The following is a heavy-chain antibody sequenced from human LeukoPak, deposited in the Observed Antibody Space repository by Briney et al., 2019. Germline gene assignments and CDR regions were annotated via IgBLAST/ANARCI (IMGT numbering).Heavy chain of an antibody. V-gene: IGHV4-34*01. D-gene: IGHD3-3*01. J-gene: IGHJ4*02. CDR2: INHSGST. Sequence: PSETLSLTCADYGGSFSGYYWSWIRQPPGKGLEWIGEINHSGSTNYNPSLKSRVTISVDTSKNQFSLKLSSVTAADTAVYYCARSTTIFGVVIITEFDYWGQGTLVTVSS. CDR3: ARSTTIFGVVIITEFDY. CDR1: GGSFSGYY.